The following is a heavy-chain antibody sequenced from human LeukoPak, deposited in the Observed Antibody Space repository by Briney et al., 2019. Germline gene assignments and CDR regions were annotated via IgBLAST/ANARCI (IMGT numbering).Heavy chain of an antibody. CDR2: IYTSGST. V-gene: IGHV4-4*09. D-gene: IGHD3-10*01. CDR3: ARSALGWDGSGSPYYYYYMDV. Sequence: SETLSLTCTVSGGSISSYYWSWIRQPPGKGLEWIGYIYTSGSTNYNPSLKSRVTISVDTSKNQFSLKLSSVTAADTAVYYCARSALGWDGSGSPYYYYYMDVWGKGTTVTVS. CDR1: GGSISSYY. J-gene: IGHJ6*03.